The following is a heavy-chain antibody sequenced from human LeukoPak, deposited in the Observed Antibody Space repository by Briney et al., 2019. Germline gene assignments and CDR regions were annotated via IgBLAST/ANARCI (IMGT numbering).Heavy chain of an antibody. J-gene: IGHJ4*02. CDR1: GITFSSYA. Sequence: GGSLRLSCAASGITFSSYAMSWVRQAPGKGLEWVSGITNSGGTYYVDSVKGRFTISRDNAKNSLYLQMNSLRAEDTAVYYCARGSVMTTVTPADYWGQGTLVTVSS. V-gene: IGHV3-23*01. CDR3: ARGSVMTTVTPADY. CDR2: ITNSGGT. D-gene: IGHD4-17*01.